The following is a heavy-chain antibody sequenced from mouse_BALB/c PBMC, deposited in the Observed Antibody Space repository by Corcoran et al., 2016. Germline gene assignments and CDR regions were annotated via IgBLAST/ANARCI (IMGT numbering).Heavy chain of an antibody. CDR3: ARAPLDYYAMDY. CDR1: GYTFTTAG. J-gene: IGHJ4*01. CDR2: INTHSGVP. Sequence: QIQLVQSGPELKKPGETVRISCKASGYTFTTAGMQWVQKMPGKGLKWIGWINTHSGVPKYAEDFKGRFAFSLETSASTAYLQINNLKNEDTATYFCARAPLDYYAMDYWGQGTSVTVSS. V-gene: IGHV9-4*02.